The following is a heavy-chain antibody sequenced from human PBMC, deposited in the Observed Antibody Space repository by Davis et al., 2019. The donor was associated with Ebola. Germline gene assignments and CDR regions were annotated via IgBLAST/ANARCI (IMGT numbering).Heavy chain of an antibody. J-gene: IGHJ6*03. D-gene: IGHD3-3*01. CDR1: GFTFSTYA. CDR3: ARPKNFWRNYMDV. CDR2: ISGSGDST. Sequence: GGSLRLSCAASGFTFSTYAMSWVRQAPGKGLEWVSAISGSGDSTYYADSVKGRFTISRDNSKNTLYLQMNSLRAEDTAVYYCARPKNFWRNYMDVWGKGTTVIVSS. V-gene: IGHV3-23*01.